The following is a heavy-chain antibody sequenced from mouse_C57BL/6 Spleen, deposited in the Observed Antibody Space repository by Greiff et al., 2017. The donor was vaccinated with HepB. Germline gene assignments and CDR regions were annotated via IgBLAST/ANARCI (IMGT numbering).Heavy chain of an antibody. V-gene: IGHV1-66*01. CDR1: GYSFTSYY. J-gene: IGHJ2*01. D-gene: IGHD2-1*01. Sequence: QVQLKESGPELVKPGASVKISCKASGYSFTSYYIHWVKQRPGQGLEWIGWIYPGSGNTKYNEKFKGKATLTADTSSSTAYMQLSSLTSEDSAVYYCARWGNYYFDYWGQGTTLTVSS. CDR3: ARWGNYYFDY. CDR2: IYPGSGNT.